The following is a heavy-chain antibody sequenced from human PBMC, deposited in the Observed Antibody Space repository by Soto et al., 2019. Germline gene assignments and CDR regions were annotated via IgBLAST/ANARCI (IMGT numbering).Heavy chain of an antibody. CDR2: IYYSGST. CDR3: ARDQYSNYENWFDP. CDR1: GGSISSSSYY. V-gene: IGHV4-31*03. D-gene: IGHD4-4*01. Sequence: SETLSLTCTVSGGSISSSSYYWSWIRQHPGKGLEWIGYIYYSGSTYYNPSLKSRVTISVDTSKNQFSLKLSSVTAADTAVYYCARDQYSNYENWFDPWGQGTLVTVSS. J-gene: IGHJ5*02.